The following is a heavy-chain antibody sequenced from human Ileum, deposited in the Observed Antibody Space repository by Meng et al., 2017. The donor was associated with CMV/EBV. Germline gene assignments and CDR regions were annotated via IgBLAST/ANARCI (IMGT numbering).Heavy chain of an antibody. D-gene: IGHD3-3*01. CDR3: ASSPYDFWSDSYDLYFDY. CDR1: GSFSIYY. V-gene: IGHV4-34*01. CDR2: INHSGSI. Sequence: GSFSIYYWSWIRQPPGKGLEWIGEINHSGSINYNPSLKSRVTISVDTSKNQFSLKLSSVTDADTAVYYCASSPYDFWSDSYDLYFDYWGQGTLVTVSS. J-gene: IGHJ4*02.